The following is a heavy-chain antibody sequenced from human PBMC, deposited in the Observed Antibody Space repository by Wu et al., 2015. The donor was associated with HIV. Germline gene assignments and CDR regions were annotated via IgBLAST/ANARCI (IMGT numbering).Heavy chain of an antibody. D-gene: IGHD5-12*01. V-gene: IGHV1-2*02. J-gene: IGHJ3*02. CDR3: AREMGNSGDDSNPDAFDI. CDR2: INPNSGGT. Sequence: QVQLVQSGAEVKKPGASVKVSCKASGYTFTGYYMHWVRQAPGQGLEWMGWINPNSGGTNYAQKFQGRVTMTRDTSISTAYMELSRLRSDDTAVYYCAREMGNSGDDSNPDAFDIWGQGTSGHRLF. CDR1: GYTFTGYY.